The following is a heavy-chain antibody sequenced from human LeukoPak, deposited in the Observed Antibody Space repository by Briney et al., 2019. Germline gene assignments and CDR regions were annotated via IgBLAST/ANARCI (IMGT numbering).Heavy chain of an antibody. J-gene: IGHJ4*02. Sequence: GGSLRLSCAASGFTFISYAMHGVRQAPGKGREWVAVISYDGSNKYYADSVKGRFTISRDNSKNTLYLQMNSLRAEDTAVYYCARVAPEWELLGYFDYWGQGTLVTVSS. CDR3: ARVAPEWELLGYFDY. D-gene: IGHD1-26*01. CDR1: GFTFISYA. CDR2: ISYDGSNK. V-gene: IGHV3-30-3*01.